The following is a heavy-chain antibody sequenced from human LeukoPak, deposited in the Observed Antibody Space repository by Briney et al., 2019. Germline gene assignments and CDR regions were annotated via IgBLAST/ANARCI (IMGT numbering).Heavy chain of an antibody. CDR1: GYSFTSYW. CDR2: IYPGDSDT. J-gene: IGHJ6*03. CDR3: ARHPGSAYYYYYYMDV. D-gene: IGHD1-14*01. Sequence: GESLKISCKGSGYSFTSYWIGWVRQMPGKGLEWMGIIYPGDSDTTYNPSFQGQVTISADKSISTAYLQWSSLKASDTAMYYCARHPGSAYYYYYYMDVWGKGTTVTVSS. V-gene: IGHV5-51*01.